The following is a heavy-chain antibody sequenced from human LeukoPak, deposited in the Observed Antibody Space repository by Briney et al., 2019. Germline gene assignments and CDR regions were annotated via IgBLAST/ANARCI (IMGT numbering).Heavy chain of an antibody. CDR3: ARETYGSVIDY. CDR2: INHSGST. Sequence: GSLRLSCAASGFTFNNYALSWVRQAPGKGLEWIGEINHSGSTNYNPSLKSRVTISVDTSKNQFSLKLSSVTAADTAVYYCARETYGSVIDYWGQGTLVTVSS. J-gene: IGHJ4*02. V-gene: IGHV4-34*01. D-gene: IGHD3-10*01. CDR1: GFTFNNYA.